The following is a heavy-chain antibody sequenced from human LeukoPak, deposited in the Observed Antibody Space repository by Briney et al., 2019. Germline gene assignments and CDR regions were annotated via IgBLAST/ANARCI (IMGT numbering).Heavy chain of an antibody. Sequence: ASVKVSCKASEYTFTGYYMHWVRQAPGQGLEWMGRINPNSGGTNYAQKFQGRVTMTRDTSISTAYMELSRLRSDDTAVYYCARGAQVSTVMLPWGQGTLVTVSS. CDR2: INPNSGGT. D-gene: IGHD4-17*01. CDR3: ARGAQVSTVMLP. V-gene: IGHV1-2*06. J-gene: IGHJ4*02. CDR1: EYTFTGYY.